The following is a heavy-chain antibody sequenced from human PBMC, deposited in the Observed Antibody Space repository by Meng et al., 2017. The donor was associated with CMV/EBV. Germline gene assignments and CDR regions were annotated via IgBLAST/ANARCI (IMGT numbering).Heavy chain of an antibody. D-gene: IGHD2-15*01. V-gene: IGHV1-2*02. CDR1: GYPFTGYY. Sequence: VRSEPSGAEVNKLWASVKVSCKASGYPFTGYYMHCVRQAPGQGLEWMGWINPNSGGTNYAQKFQGRDTMTRDTSISTANMEPSRLRSDDTAVYYCARLGSTDDYWGQETLVTVSS. J-gene: IGHJ4*02. CDR3: ARLGSTDDY. CDR2: INPNSGGT.